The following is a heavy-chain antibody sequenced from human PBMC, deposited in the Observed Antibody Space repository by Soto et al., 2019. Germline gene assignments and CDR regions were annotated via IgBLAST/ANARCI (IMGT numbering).Heavy chain of an antibody. V-gene: IGHV3-73*01. CDR3: TRHVSANGFDY. CDR2: IRSKANSYAT. CDR1: GFTFSGSA. Sequence: EVQLEESGGGLVQPGGSLKLSCAASGFTFSGSAMHWVRQASGKGLEWVGRIRSKANSYATAYAASVTGRFTISRDDSKNTAYLQMNSLKTEDTAVYHCTRHVSANGFDYWGQGTLVTVSS. J-gene: IGHJ4*02. D-gene: IGHD6-25*01.